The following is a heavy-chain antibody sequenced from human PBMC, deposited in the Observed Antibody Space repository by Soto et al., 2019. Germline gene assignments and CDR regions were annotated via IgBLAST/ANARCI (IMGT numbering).Heavy chain of an antibody. D-gene: IGHD2-15*01. CDR2: INPSGEHT. CDR1: GYSFKDHY. Sequence: ASVKVSCKASGYSFKDHYMHWVRQAPGRGLEWVGIINPSGEHTNYAQQFRGRVAMTRGTSTSTAYMELRSLRSEDTAVYFCARISCKGGSCYFDFDHWGEGTLFTVSS. CDR3: ARISCKGGSCYFDFDH. J-gene: IGHJ4*02. V-gene: IGHV1-46*02.